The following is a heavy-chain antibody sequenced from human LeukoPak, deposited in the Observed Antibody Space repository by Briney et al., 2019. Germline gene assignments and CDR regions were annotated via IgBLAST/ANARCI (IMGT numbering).Heavy chain of an antibody. D-gene: IGHD6-19*01. Sequence: GGSLRLSCAASGLSFSTAWMGWVRQAPGKGLEWVSAVSYSGGSTYYADSVKGRFTISRDNSKNTLYLQMNSLRAEDTAVYYCAKEPGLAVAAIDYWGQGTLVTVSS. CDR3: AKEPGLAVAAIDY. J-gene: IGHJ4*02. V-gene: IGHV3-23*01. CDR2: VSYSGGST. CDR1: GLSFSTAW.